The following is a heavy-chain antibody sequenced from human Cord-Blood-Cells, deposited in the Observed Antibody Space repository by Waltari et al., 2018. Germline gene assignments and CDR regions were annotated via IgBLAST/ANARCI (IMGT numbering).Heavy chain of an antibody. CDR3: ARGAYDILTGYYAFDI. J-gene: IGHJ3*02. CDR1: GYTFTGYY. D-gene: IGHD3-9*01. Sequence: QVQLVQSGAEVKKPGASVKVSCKASGYTFTGYYLNWVRQAPGQGLEWMGWINPNSGGTNYAQKFQGRVTMTRDTSISTAYMELSRLRSDDTAVYYCARGAYDILTGYYAFDIWGQGTMVTVSS. V-gene: IGHV1-2*02. CDR2: INPNSGGT.